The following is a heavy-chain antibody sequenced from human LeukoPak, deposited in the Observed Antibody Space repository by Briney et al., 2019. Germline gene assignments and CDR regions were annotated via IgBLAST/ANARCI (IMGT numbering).Heavy chain of an antibody. CDR2: TNTDGSST. CDR3: YGANAEH. J-gene: IGHJ1*01. D-gene: IGHD4-23*01. Sequence: PGGSLRLSCAASGFTFSSNALSWVRQAPGKGLVWVSGTNTDGSSTMYADSVKGRFTIARDNAKNTLYLQMNSLRAEDTAVYYCYGANAEHWGQGTLVTVSS. V-gene: IGHV3-74*03. CDR1: GFTFSSNA.